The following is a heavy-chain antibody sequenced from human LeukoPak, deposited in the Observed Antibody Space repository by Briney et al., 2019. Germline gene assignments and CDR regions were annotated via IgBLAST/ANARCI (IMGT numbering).Heavy chain of an antibody. D-gene: IGHD1-26*01. CDR2: IYYSGST. J-gene: IGHJ4*02. CDR1: GGSISSYY. CDR3: ARVMGVGATTAVDY. V-gene: IGHV4-59*01. Sequence: SETLSLTCTVSGGSISSYYWSWIRQPPGKGLEWIGYIYYSGSTNYNPSLKSRVTISVDTSKNQFSLKLSSVTAADTAVYYCARVMGVGATTAVDYWGQGTLVTVSS.